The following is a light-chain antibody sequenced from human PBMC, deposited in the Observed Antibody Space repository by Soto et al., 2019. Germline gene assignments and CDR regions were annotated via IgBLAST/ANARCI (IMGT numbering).Light chain of an antibody. Sequence: QSALAQSPSASGSPGQSVTISCTGTSSDIGGYDSVSWYQQHPGKAPKVMIYAVTNRHSGAPDRLSGSKSGNTASLTVSALQAEDEADYYCSSYTDRNNLVLGTGTTV. J-gene: IGLJ1*01. CDR3: SSYTDRNNLV. CDR1: SSDIGGYDS. V-gene: IGLV2-8*01. CDR2: AVT.